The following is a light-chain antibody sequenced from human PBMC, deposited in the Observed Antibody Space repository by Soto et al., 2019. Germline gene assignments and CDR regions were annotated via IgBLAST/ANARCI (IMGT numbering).Light chain of an antibody. CDR1: QHISTY. CDR3: LQHRHFSWT. Sequence: DIQMTQSPSSLSASVGDRVTISCRSSQHISTYLNWYQHKPGKAPKLLVYAASTLQSGVPSRFSGSGSGTEFTLTISSLQPEDFATYYCLQHRHFSWTFGQGTKVDI. V-gene: IGKV1-17*01. CDR2: AAS. J-gene: IGKJ1*01.